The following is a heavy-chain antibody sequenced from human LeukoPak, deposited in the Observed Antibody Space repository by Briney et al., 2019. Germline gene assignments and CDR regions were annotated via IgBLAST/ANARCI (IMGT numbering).Heavy chain of an antibody. J-gene: IGHJ3*02. D-gene: IGHD3-22*01. V-gene: IGHV4-59*01. CDR1: GGSISSYY. Sequence: KTSETLSLTCTVSGGSISSYYWSWIRQPPGKGLERIGYIYYSGSTNYNPSLKSRVTISVDTSKNQFSLKLSSVTAADTAVYYCARDVGYYDSSGPDAFDIWGQGTMVTVSS. CDR3: ARDVGYYDSSGPDAFDI. CDR2: IYYSGST.